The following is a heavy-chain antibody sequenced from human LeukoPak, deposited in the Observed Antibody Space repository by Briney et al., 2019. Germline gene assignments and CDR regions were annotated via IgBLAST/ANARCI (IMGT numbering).Heavy chain of an antibody. V-gene: IGHV4-4*09. J-gene: IGHJ5*02. CDR3: ARTPRDWFDP. Sequence: SETLSLTCTVSGGSISSYYWSWIRQPPGKGLEWIGYIYTSGSTNYNPSLKSRVTISVDTSKNQFSLKLSSVIAADTAVYYCARTPRDWFDPWGQGTLVTVSS. CDR1: GGSISSYY. CDR2: IYTSGST.